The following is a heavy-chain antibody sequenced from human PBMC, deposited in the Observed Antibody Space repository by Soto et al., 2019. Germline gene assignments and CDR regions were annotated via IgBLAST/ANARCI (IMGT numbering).Heavy chain of an antibody. Sequence: QVQLVESGGGVVQPGRSLRLSCAASGFTFSSNGMHWVRQAPGKGLEWVAVIWYDGSNKYYADSVKGRFTISRDNSKNTLYLQMNSLRAEDTAVYYCARGPLVPDYWGQGTLVTVSS. J-gene: IGHJ4*02. CDR3: ARGPLVPDY. CDR1: GFTFSSNG. V-gene: IGHV3-33*01. CDR2: IWYDGSNK. D-gene: IGHD2-21*01.